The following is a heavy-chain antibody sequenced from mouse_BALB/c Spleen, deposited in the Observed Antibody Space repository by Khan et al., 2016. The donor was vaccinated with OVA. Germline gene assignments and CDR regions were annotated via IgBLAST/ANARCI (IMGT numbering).Heavy chain of an antibody. CDR1: GYSITSDYA. Sequence: EVQLKEWGPGLVKPSQSLSLTCTVTGYSITSDYAWNWIRQFPGNKLEWMGYISYSGSTSYNPSLKSRISITRDTSKNQFFLQLNSVTTEDTATYYCARWGNSYFDYWGQGTTLTVSS. V-gene: IGHV3-2*02. CDR2: ISYSGST. J-gene: IGHJ2*01. CDR3: ARWGNSYFDY.